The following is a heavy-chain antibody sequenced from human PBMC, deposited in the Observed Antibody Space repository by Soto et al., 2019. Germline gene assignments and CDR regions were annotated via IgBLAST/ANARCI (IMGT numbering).Heavy chain of an antibody. CDR1: GFTFSSYG. J-gene: IGHJ4*02. CDR2: IWYDGSNK. V-gene: IGHV3-33*01. Sequence: GGSLRLSCAASGFTFSSYGMHWVRQAPGKGLEWVAVIWYDGSNKYYADSVKGRFTISRDNSKNTLYLQMNSLRAEDTAVYYCARDGREDGLDYWGQGTLVTVSS. CDR3: ARDGREDGLDY.